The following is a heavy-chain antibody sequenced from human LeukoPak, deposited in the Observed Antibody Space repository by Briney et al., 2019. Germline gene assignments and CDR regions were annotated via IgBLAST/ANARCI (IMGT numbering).Heavy chain of an antibody. V-gene: IGHV4-39*07. CDR2: VYYTGST. CDR1: GASITNSLYY. Sequence: SETLSLTCTVSGASITNSLYYWGWIRQPPGKGLEWIATVYYTGSTYYNPSLKSRVTISVDTSKNQFSLKLSSVTAADTAVYYCARTYYYDSSGYYPGDFQHWGQGTLVTVSS. CDR3: ARTYYYDSSGYYPGDFQH. D-gene: IGHD3-22*01. J-gene: IGHJ1*01.